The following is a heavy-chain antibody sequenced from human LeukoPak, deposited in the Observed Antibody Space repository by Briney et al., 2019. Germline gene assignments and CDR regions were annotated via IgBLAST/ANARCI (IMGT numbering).Heavy chain of an antibody. Sequence: PSETLSLTXTVSGGSISSYYWSWIRQPAGKGLEWIGRIYTSGSTNYNPSLKSRVTMSVDTSKNQFSLKLSSVTAADTAVYYCARDLRYCSGGSCYSNWFDPWGQGTLVTVSS. J-gene: IGHJ5*02. V-gene: IGHV4-4*07. CDR2: IYTSGST. CDR3: ARDLRYCSGGSCYSNWFDP. D-gene: IGHD2-15*01. CDR1: GGSISSYY.